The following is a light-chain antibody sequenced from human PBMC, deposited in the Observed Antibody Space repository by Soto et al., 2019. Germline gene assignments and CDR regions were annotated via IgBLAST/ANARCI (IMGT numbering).Light chain of an antibody. Sequence: DIQMTQSPSTVSASERDRVTISCRASQSVSIWLAWYQQKPGRAPKLLIYKSSILESGVPSRFSGSGSGTEFTLTISSLQPDDFATYYCQQFNTSPWTFGQGAKV. V-gene: IGKV1-5*03. J-gene: IGKJ1*01. CDR2: KSS. CDR1: QSVSIW. CDR3: QQFNTSPWT.